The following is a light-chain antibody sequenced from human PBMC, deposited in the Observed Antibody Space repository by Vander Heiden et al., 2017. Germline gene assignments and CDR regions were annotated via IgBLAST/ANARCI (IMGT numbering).Light chain of an antibody. CDR3: QQANSFPRT. J-gene: IGKJ1*01. Sequence: IQLTQSPSSVSASVGDRVTITCRASQGISTWLAWYQQIPGKAPKLLISSASSWQSGVPSRFSGSGSGTDFILTISTLQPEDFATYYCQQANSFPRTFGQGTKVEIK. CDR1: QGISTW. CDR2: SAS. V-gene: IGKV1-12*01.